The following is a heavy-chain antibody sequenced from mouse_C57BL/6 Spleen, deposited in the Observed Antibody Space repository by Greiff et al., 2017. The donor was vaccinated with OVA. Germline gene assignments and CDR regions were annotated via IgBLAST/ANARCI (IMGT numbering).Heavy chain of an antibody. D-gene: IGHD1-1*01. CDR2: IYPGSGST. J-gene: IGHJ4*01. Sequence: VQLQQPGAELVKPGASVKMSCKASGYTFTSYWITWVKQRPGQGLEWIGDIYPGSGSTNYNEKFKSKATLTVDTSSSTAYMQLSSLTSEDSAVYYCATSITTVVAPYYYAMDYWGQGTSVTVSS. V-gene: IGHV1-55*01. CDR1: GYTFTSYW. CDR3: ATSITTVVAPYYYAMDY.